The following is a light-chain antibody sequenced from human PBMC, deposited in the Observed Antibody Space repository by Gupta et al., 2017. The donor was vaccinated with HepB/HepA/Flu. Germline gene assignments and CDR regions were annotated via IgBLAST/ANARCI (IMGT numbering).Light chain of an antibody. J-gene: IGLJ2*01. V-gene: IGLV1-47*01. CDR1: SSNVGRSF. Sequence: QSMLTQPPSASGTPGQRVTISCSGSSSNVGRSFVYWYQQFPGAAPKPLIDRYYQRPSGVPDRFPGSKLGSSASLAISWLRGGDEGFYLCAAWDNSQWHVSFGRGAKETVL. CDR3: AAWDNSQWHVS. CDR2: RYY.